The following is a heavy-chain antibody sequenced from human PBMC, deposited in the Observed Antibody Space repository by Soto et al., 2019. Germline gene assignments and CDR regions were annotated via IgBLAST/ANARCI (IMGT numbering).Heavy chain of an antibody. CDR1: VCTFSGSA. Sequence: PWLSXRLSWSSSVCTFSGSAIHVFRQASGKGLECVGRIRSKANSYATAYAASVKVRFTIARDDSKKTAYLQMNSLKTEDTAVYYCTKPYYYDSSGYYDAFDLWGPGTMVNV. CDR3: TKPYYYDSSGYYDAFDL. CDR2: IRSKANSYAT. D-gene: IGHD3-22*01. V-gene: IGHV3-73*01. J-gene: IGHJ3*01.